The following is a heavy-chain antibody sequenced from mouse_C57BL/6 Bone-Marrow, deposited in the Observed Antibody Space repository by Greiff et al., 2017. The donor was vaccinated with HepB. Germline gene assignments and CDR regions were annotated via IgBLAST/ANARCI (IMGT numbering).Heavy chain of an antibody. V-gene: IGHV5-9-1*02. D-gene: IGHD6-2*01. J-gene: IGHJ4*01. Sequence: EVMLVESGEGLVKPGGSLKLSCAASGFTFSSYAMSWVRQTPEKRLEWVAYISSGGDYIYYADTLKGRFTISRDNARNTLYLKMSSLKYEDTAMYYCTREGISYWGQGTSVTVSS. CDR1: GFTFSSYA. CDR3: TREGISY. CDR2: ISSGGDYI.